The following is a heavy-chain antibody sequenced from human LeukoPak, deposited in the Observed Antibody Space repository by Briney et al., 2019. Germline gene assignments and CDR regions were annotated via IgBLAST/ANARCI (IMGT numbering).Heavy chain of an antibody. Sequence: PSETLSLTCTVSGGSISSSSYYWGWIRQPPGKGLEWIGSIYYSGSTYYNPSLKSRVTISVDTSKNQFSLKLSSVTAADTAVYYCARHLKFTDAGDYWGQGTLVTVSS. D-gene: IGHD6-13*01. CDR1: GGSISSSSYY. V-gene: IGHV4-39*01. CDR3: ARHLKFTDAGDY. J-gene: IGHJ4*02. CDR2: IYYSGST.